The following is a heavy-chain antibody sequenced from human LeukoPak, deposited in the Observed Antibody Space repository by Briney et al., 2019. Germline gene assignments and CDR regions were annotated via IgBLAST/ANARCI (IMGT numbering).Heavy chain of an antibody. D-gene: IGHD3-22*01. V-gene: IGHV3-21*01. CDR3: ARRLLGDSFCSPPWYFDL. J-gene: IGHJ2*01. CDR1: GFTFSSYS. CDR2: ISSSSSYI. Sequence: GGSLRLSCAASGFTFSSYSMNWVRQAPGKGLEWVSSISSSSSYIYYADSVKGRFTISRDNDKNSLYLQINSLRAEDRAVYYCARRLLGDSFCSPPWYFDLWGRGTLVTVSS.